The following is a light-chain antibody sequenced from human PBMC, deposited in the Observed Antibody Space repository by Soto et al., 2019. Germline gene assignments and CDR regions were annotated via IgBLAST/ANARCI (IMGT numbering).Light chain of an antibody. Sequence: EIVMTQSPAILSVSPGERATLSCRASQSLGFNLAWYQQKPGHAPRLLIYGASTRATGVPARFSGGASGTGFTLTIDSLQSEDFAVYFCQQYYGWPLTFGGGTKLEI. CDR2: GAS. CDR3: QQYYGWPLT. V-gene: IGKV3-15*01. J-gene: IGKJ4*01. CDR1: QSLGFN.